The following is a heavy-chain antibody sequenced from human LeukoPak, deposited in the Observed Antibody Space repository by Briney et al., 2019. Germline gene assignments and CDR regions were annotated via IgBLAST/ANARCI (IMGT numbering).Heavy chain of an antibody. D-gene: IGHD3-22*01. CDR1: GFTFSDYY. CDR3: ARIYYDSSGFYFDY. CDR2: ISSSGSTI. J-gene: IGHJ4*02. V-gene: IGHV3-11*01. Sequence: GGSLRPSCAASGFTFSDYYMSWIRQAPGKGLEWVSYISSSGSTIYYADSVKGRFTISRDNAKNSLYLQMNSLRAEDTAVYYCARIYYDSSGFYFDYWGQGTLVTVSS.